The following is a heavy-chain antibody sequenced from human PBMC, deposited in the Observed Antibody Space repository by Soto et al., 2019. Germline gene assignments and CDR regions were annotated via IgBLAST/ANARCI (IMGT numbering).Heavy chain of an antibody. Sequence: QVQLVQSGAEVKKPGASVKVSCKASGYTFTSYYMHWVRQAPGQGLEWMGIINPSGGSTSYAQKFQGRVTMTKDTSTSQVYMELSSLRSEDPAVYYCARRMGYCTHGVCLGGNWFDPWGQGTLVTVSS. D-gene: IGHD2-8*01. CDR1: GYTFTSYY. V-gene: IGHV1-46*01. CDR2: INPSGGST. CDR3: ARRMGYCTHGVCLGGNWFDP. J-gene: IGHJ5*02.